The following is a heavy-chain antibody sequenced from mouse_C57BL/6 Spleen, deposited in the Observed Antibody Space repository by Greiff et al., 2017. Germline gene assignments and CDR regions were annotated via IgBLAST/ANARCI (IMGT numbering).Heavy chain of an antibody. CDR1: GYAFTNYL. J-gene: IGHJ2*01. CDR3: AREGTAQATGFGY. Sequence: VQGVESGAELVRPGTSVKVSCKASGYAFTNYLIEWVKQRPGQGLEWIGVINPGSGGTNYNEKFKGKATLTADKSSSTAYMQLSSLTSEDSAVYFCAREGTAQATGFGYWGQGTTLTVSS. CDR2: INPGSGGT. D-gene: IGHD3-2*02. V-gene: IGHV1-54*01.